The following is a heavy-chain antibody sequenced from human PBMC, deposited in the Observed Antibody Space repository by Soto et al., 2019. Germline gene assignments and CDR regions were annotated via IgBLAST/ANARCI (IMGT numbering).Heavy chain of an antibody. CDR3: ARAPARGLAVAVTLLI. D-gene: IGHD6-19*01. CDR1: GGTFSSYA. J-gene: IGHJ4*02. CDR2: IIPIFGTA. Sequence: SAKVSCKASGGTFSSYAISWVRQAPGQGLEWMGGIIPIFGTANYAQKFQGRVTITADESTSTAYMQLSSLRSEDTAVYYCARAPARGLAVAVTLLIWGQGTLLTLST. V-gene: IGHV1-69*13.